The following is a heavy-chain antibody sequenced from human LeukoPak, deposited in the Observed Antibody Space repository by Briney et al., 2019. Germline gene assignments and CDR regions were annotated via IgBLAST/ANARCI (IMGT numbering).Heavy chain of an antibody. D-gene: IGHD1-26*01. J-gene: IGHJ4*02. CDR1: GYTFTGYY. V-gene: IGHV1-2*02. Sequence: ASVKVSCKASGYTFTGYYMHWVRQAPGQGLEWMGWINPNSGGTNYAQKFQGRVTITRDTSASTAYMELSSLRSEDTAVYYCAREGGGSYYDYWGQGTLVTVSS. CDR3: AREGGGSYYDY. CDR2: INPNSGGT.